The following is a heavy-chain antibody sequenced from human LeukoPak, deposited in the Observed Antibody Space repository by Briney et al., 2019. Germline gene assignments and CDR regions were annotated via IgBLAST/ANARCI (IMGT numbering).Heavy chain of an antibody. CDR3: ARDSGYCRGGSCPFDS. CDR1: GFTFSSYE. V-gene: IGHV3-48*03. Sequence: GRSLRLSCAASGFTFSSYEMNWVRQAPGKGLEWISYISSVGDTTYYADSVRGRFTISRDNAKHSLYLQLNSVRAEDTALYYCARDSGYCRGGSCPFDSWGQGTLVTVSS. J-gene: IGHJ4*02. CDR2: ISSVGDTT. D-gene: IGHD2-15*01.